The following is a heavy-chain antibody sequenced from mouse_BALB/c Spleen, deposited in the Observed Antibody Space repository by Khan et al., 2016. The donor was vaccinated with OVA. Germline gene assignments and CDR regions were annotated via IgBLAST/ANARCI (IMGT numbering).Heavy chain of an antibody. CDR1: GFTFSNYG. D-gene: IGHD1-1*01. CDR2: ISTSGSYT. V-gene: IGHV5-6*01. Sequence: EVELVESGGDLVKPGGSLKLSCAASGFTFSNYGMSWVRQTPDKRLEWVAIISTSGSYTYYPDSVTGRFTISRDNAQNTLSLQISSLESEDTVIEYCARCRYGSSYDYYAMGYWDQGTSVTVSS. CDR3: ARCRYGSSYDYYAMGY. J-gene: IGHJ4*01.